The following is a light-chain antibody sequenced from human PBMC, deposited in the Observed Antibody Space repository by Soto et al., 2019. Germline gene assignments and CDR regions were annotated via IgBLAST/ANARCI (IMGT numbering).Light chain of an antibody. Sequence: ALRMTQSASSLSASTGHRVTITCRASQGISSYLAWYQQKPGKAHKLLIYAASTLQSGVPSRFSGSGSGTDFTLTISCLQSEDLATYYCQQYYSYPRTFGQGTKVDIK. CDR3: QQYYSYPRT. CDR1: QGISSY. CDR2: AAS. J-gene: IGKJ1*01. V-gene: IGKV1-8*01.